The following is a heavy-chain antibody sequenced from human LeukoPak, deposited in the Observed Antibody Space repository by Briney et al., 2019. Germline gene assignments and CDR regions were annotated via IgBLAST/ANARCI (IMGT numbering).Heavy chain of an antibody. CDR1: GYSFNSYW. CDR3: ARSRDYYDSSAHGAFDI. V-gene: IGHV5-51*01. D-gene: IGHD3-22*01. CDR2: IYPGDSDT. J-gene: IGHJ3*02. Sequence: GESLKISCKGSGYSFNSYWIGWVRQMPGQGLEWMGIIYPGDSDTRYSPSFQGQVTISADKSIRTAYLQWSSLKASDTAMYYCARSRDYYDSSAHGAFDIWGQGTMVTVSS.